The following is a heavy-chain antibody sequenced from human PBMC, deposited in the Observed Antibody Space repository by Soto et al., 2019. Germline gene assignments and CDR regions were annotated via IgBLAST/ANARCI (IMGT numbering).Heavy chain of an antibody. CDR3: VSWASPHFDY. CDR1: GLTFRNHA. CDR2: IAPIGYST. J-gene: IGHJ4*02. V-gene: IGHV3-23*01. D-gene: IGHD3-16*01. Sequence: EVQLLESGGGLVQPGGSLRLSCAVPGLTFRNHAMRWVRQAPGKGLEWVSTIAPIGYSTNYAGSVEGRFTISRDDSKSTLDLQMNSVRADDTAVYYCVSWASPHFDYWGQGTLVSVSS.